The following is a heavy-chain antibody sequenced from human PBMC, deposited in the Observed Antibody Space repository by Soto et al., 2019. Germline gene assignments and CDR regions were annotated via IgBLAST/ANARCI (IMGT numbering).Heavy chain of an antibody. CDR3: AKVETDIVVVPAATPNAFDI. V-gene: IGHV3-23*01. Sequence: PGGSLRLSCAASGFTFSSYAMSWVRQAPGKGLEWVSAISGSGGSTYYADSVKGRFTISRDNSKNTLYLQMNSLRAEDTAVYYCAKVETDIVVVPAATPNAFDIWGQGTMVTVSS. D-gene: IGHD2-2*01. CDR1: GFTFSSYA. CDR2: ISGSGGST. J-gene: IGHJ3*02.